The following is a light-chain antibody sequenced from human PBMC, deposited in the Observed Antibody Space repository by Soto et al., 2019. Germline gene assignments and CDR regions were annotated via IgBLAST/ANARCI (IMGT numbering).Light chain of an antibody. CDR1: QSISSW. Sequence: DIQMTQSPSTLSASVGDRVTITCRASQSISSWLAWYQQKPGQAPKLLIYKASILQSGVPSRFSGSGSGTEFTLTIRSLQPDDFATYYCQPYNSYPYTFGQGTKLEIK. V-gene: IGKV1-5*03. CDR2: KAS. J-gene: IGKJ2*01. CDR3: QPYNSYPYT.